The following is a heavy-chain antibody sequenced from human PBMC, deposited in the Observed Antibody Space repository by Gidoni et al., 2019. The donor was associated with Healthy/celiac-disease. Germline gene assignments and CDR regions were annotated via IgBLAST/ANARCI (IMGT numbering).Heavy chain of an antibody. J-gene: IGHJ6*02. CDR1: GYTFTSYG. CDR2: ISAYNGNT. Sequence: QVQLVQSGAEVKKPGASVKVSCKASGYTFTSYGISWVRQAPGQGLEWMGWISAYNGNTNYAQKLQGRVTMTTDTSTSTAYMELRSLRSDDTAVYYCARDPGIAVAGGLYYYYGMDVWGQGTTVTVSS. V-gene: IGHV1-18*01. D-gene: IGHD6-19*01. CDR3: ARDPGIAVAGGLYYYYGMDV.